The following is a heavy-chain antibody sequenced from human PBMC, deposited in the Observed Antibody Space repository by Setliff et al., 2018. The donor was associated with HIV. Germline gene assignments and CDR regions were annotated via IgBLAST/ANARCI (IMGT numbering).Heavy chain of an antibody. V-gene: IGHV4-59*11. D-gene: IGHD2-15*01. Sequence: SVTLSLTCSVSGGSIRSHWSWIRQPPGKGPEWVGYIHYSGSTKYNSSLTRRVTMSIDTSKNQFSLKLSSATAADTAIYYCARVDRVESAFDIWGQGATXTVSS. J-gene: IGHJ3*02. CDR3: ARVDRVESAFDI. CDR2: IHYSGST. CDR1: GGSIRSH.